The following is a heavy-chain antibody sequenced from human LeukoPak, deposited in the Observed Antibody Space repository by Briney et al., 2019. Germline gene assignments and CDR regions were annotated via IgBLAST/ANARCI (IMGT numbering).Heavy chain of an antibody. CDR2: IYSGGST. J-gene: IGHJ4*02. V-gene: IGHV3-53*01. Sequence: PEGSLRISCAASGFTVSSNYMTWVRQAPGKGLEWVSVIYSGGSTYYADSVKGRFTISRDNSKNTLFLQMNSLRAEDTAVYYCARNFALDYWGQGTLVTVSS. CDR1: GFTVSSNY. CDR3: ARNFALDY.